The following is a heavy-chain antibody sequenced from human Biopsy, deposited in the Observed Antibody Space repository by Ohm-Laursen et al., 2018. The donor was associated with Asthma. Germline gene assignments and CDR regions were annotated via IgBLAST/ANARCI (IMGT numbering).Heavy chain of an antibody. CDR1: GFTFDNYT. V-gene: IGHV3-30*04. CDR3: ARGGLHYYEYYGMDV. Sequence: SLRLSCSASGFTFDNYTMHWVRQAPGKGLEWVKIISHDGRNTYYADSVEGRFTTSRDNSKNTLFLQMSSLRPEDTAVYYCARGGLHYYEYYGMDVWGQGTTVTVSS. CDR2: ISHDGRNT. J-gene: IGHJ6*02. D-gene: IGHD2-21*02.